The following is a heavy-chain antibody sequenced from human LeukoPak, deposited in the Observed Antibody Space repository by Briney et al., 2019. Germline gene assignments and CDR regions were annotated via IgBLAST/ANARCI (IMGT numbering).Heavy chain of an antibody. J-gene: IGHJ5*02. CDR3: ARETIGDDILLGYNWFDP. D-gene: IGHD3-9*01. CDR2: ISHSGRT. CDR1: GYSISTGYY. V-gene: IGHV4-38-2*02. Sequence: SETLSLTCAVSGYSISTGYYWGWIRQSPGKGLEWIGSISHSGRTYYNPSLNSRVTMSVDTSNNRFSLKLSSVTAADTAVYYCARETIGDDILLGYNWFDPWGQGTLVTVSS.